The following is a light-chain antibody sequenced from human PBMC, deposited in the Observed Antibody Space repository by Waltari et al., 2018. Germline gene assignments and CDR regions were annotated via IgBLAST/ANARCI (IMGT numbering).Light chain of an antibody. J-gene: IGLJ2*01. Sequence: QSVLTQPPSASGTPGQRVTISCSGNSSNIGTNIVNWYQQPPGTAPKLLLSTTNHPPSGGPDRCSGAKSGASAALAISGRQSEDEDDYYCATWDDSLNGPVFGGGTKLTVL. CDR1: SSNIGTNI. V-gene: IGLV1-44*01. CDR3: ATWDDSLNGPV. CDR2: TTN.